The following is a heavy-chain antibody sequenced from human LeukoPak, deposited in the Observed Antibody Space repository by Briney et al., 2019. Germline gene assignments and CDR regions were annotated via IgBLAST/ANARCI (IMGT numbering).Heavy chain of an antibody. CDR3: ARYYYSSSWYFDY. Sequence: PERSLRLSCAASGFTFSSYGMHWVRQAPGKGLEWVAVISYDGSNKYYADSVKGRFTISRDNSKNTLYLQMNSLRAEDTAVYYCARYYYSSSWYFDYWGQGALVTVSS. CDR1: GFTFSSYG. CDR2: ISYDGSNK. D-gene: IGHD6-13*01. V-gene: IGHV3-30*03. J-gene: IGHJ4*02.